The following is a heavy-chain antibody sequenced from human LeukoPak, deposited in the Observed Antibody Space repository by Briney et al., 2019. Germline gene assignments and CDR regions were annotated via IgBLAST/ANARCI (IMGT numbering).Heavy chain of an antibody. Sequence: SETLSLTCTVSGGSISSSSYYWGWIRQPPGKGLEWIGSTYYSGSTYYNPSLKSRVTISVDTSKNQFSLKLSSVTAADTAVYYCARLRIAVAGYYFDYWGQGTLVTVSS. CDR3: ARLRIAVAGYYFDY. CDR2: TYYSGST. J-gene: IGHJ4*02. CDR1: GGSISSSSYY. D-gene: IGHD6-19*01. V-gene: IGHV4-39*01.